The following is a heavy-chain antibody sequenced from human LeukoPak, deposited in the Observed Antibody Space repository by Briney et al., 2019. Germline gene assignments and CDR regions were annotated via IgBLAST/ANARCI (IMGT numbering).Heavy chain of an antibody. D-gene: IGHD5-12*01. CDR2: IKSKTDGGTT. CDR3: TAYSGYDSYYFDY. V-gene: IGHV3-15*01. CDR1: GFTFSNAW. J-gene: IGHJ4*02. Sequence: GGSLRLSCAASGFTFSNAWMSWVRQAPGKGLEWVGRIKSKTDGGTTDYAAPVKGRFTISRDDSKNTLYLQMNSLKTEDTAVYYCTAYSGYDSYYFDYWGQGTLVTVSS.